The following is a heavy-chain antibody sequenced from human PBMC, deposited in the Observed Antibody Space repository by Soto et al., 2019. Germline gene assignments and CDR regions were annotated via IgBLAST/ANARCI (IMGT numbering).Heavy chain of an antibody. CDR2: IYWNDDK. Sequence: SGPTLVNPTQTLTLTCTISGFSLSTRGVGVVWIRQPPGKALEWLALIYWNDDKRYSPSLKSRLSITKDASKNQVVLTMTNMDPVDTATYYCARGVATRPVFAFDVWGQGTMVTVS. CDR3: ARGVATRPVFAFDV. D-gene: IGHD6-6*01. V-gene: IGHV2-5*01. CDR1: GFSLSTRGVG. J-gene: IGHJ3*01.